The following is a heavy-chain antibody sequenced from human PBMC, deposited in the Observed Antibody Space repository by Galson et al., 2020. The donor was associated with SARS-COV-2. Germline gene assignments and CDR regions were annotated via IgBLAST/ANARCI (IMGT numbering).Heavy chain of an antibody. D-gene: IGHD3-22*01. CDR1: GGSFSGYY. CDR3: ARGNPHRRRYSSGYYYYYYYMDV. J-gene: IGHJ6*03. V-gene: IGHV4-34*01. Sequence: SETLSLTCAVYGGSFSGYYWSWIRQPPGKGLEWIGEINHSGSTNYNPSLKSRVTISVDTSKNQFSLKLSSVTAADTAVYYCARGNPHRRRYSSGYYYYYYYMDVWGKGTTVTVSS. CDR2: INHSGST.